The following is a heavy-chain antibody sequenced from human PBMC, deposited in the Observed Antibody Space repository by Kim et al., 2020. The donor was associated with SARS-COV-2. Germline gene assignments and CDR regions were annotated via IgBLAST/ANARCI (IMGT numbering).Heavy chain of an antibody. V-gene: IGHV4-39*01. Sequence: SETLSLTCTVSGGSISSISYYWGWIRQPQGKGLEWIGSIYYRGSTYYNPSLKSLVTISVDTSKNQFSLKLRSVTAADTAGYYCARHDYSGYDYCDYWGQG. CDR1: GGSISSISYY. D-gene: IGHD5-12*01. J-gene: IGHJ4*02. CDR3: ARHDYSGYDYCDY. CDR2: IYYRGST.